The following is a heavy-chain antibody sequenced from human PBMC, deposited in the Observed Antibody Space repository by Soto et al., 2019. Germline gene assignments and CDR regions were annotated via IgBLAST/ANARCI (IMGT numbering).Heavy chain of an antibody. CDR3: AKDLWELLSLDY. Sequence: ATLRLSCAASGFTFSSYAMSWVRQAPGKGLEWVSAISGSGGSTYYADSVKGRFTISRDNSKNTLYLQMNSLRAEDTAVYYCAKDLWELLSLDYWGQGTLVTVSS. V-gene: IGHV3-23*01. CDR2: ISGSGGST. J-gene: IGHJ4*02. CDR1: GFTFSSYA. D-gene: IGHD1-26*01.